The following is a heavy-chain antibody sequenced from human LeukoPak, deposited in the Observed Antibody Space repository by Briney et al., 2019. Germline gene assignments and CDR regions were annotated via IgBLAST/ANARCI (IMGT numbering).Heavy chain of an antibody. Sequence: GGSLRLSCAASGFTFGNTWMGWVRQAPGKGLEWVANISPDGSDKYYVGSVRGRFTISRDNAQNSVNLQMNSLRAEDSAVYYCGRWGVNAGLDRWGQGTLVSVAS. D-gene: IGHD3-10*01. V-gene: IGHV3-7*01. CDR2: ISPDGSDK. CDR1: GFTFGNTW. CDR3: GRWGVNAGLDR. J-gene: IGHJ5*02.